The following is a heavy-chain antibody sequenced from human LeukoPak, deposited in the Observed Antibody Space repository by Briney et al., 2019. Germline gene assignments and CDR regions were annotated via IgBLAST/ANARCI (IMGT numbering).Heavy chain of an antibody. D-gene: IGHD3-3*01. CDR1: GFIFRSYG. CDR3: ARELPPLEKYYFDY. V-gene: IGHV3-33*01. J-gene: IGHJ4*02. CDR2: IWYDGSNK. Sequence: GGSLRLSCAASGFIFRSYGMHWVRQAPGKGLQWVAVIWYDGSNKYYADSVKGRLTISRDNSKNTLSLQMNSLRAEDTAVYYCARELPPLEKYYFDYWGQGTLVTVSS.